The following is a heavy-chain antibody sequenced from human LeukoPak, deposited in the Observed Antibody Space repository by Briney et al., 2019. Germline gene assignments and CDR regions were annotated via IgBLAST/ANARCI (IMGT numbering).Heavy chain of an antibody. CDR1: GFTFSHYA. CDR2: ISFDGTNK. V-gene: IGHV3-30*03. CDR3: ARDMEQWLVQDWYFDL. J-gene: IGHJ2*01. D-gene: IGHD6-19*01. Sequence: GGSLRLSCAASGFTFSHYAMHWVRQAPGKGLEWVAVISFDGTNKFYADSVKGRFTISRDNSKNALYLQMNILRAEDTAVYYCARDMEQWLVQDWYFDLWGRGTLVTVSS.